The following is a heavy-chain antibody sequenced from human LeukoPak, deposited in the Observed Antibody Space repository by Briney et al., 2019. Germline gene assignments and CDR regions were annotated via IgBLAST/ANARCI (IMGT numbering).Heavy chain of an antibody. D-gene: IGHD1-26*01. CDR1: GDSISSDGHS. CDR2: IYHSGAA. Sequence: SETLSLTCGVSGDSISSDGHSWSWLRQPPGTGPEWVGYIYHSGAAYRNPSLKSRLALSVDTSNNLFSLRLRSVTAADTAVYYCVRGVGGEYFYFDRWGQGALVTVSA. J-gene: IGHJ4*02. CDR3: VRGVGGEYFYFDR. V-gene: IGHV4-30-4*07.